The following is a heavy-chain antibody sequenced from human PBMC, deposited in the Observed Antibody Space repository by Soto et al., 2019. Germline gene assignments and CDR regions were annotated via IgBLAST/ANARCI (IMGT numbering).Heavy chain of an antibody. CDR1: GFTFSSYA. J-gene: IGHJ3*02. Sequence: EVQLLESGGGLVQPGGSLRLSCAASGFTFSSYAMSWVRQAPGKGLEWVSAISGSGGSTYYADSVKGRFTISRDNSKNTLYLQMNSLRDEDTAVYYCAKERSGAFDSGSSDAFDIWGQGTMVTVSS. CDR3: AKERSGAFDSGSSDAFDI. D-gene: IGHD1-26*01. V-gene: IGHV3-23*01. CDR2: ISGSGGST.